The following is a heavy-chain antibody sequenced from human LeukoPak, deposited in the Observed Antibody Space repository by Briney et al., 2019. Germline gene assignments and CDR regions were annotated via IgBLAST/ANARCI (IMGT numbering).Heavy chain of an antibody. Sequence: GGSLRLSCAASGFTFSSYAMSWVRQAPEKGLEWVSAISGSGGSTYYADSVKGRFTISRDNSKNTLYLQMNSLRAEDTAVYYCALTVGYCSSTSCYFDYWGQGTLVTVSS. CDR1: GFTFSSYA. CDR2: ISGSGGST. J-gene: IGHJ4*02. D-gene: IGHD2-2*01. V-gene: IGHV3-23*01. CDR3: ALTVGYCSSTSCYFDY.